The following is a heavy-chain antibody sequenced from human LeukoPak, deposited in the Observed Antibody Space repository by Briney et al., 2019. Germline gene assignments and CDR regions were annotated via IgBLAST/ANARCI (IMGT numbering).Heavy chain of an antibody. J-gene: IGHJ3*02. V-gene: IGHV3-7*02. D-gene: IGHD2-8*01. CDR2: IKPDGSEK. Sequence: GGSLRLACSASGFTFSRYWMNWVRQAPGKGLEWVAHIKPDGSEKYHVDSVKGRFTITRDNAKNSLYLQMNSLRDEDTAIYYCYCSSGIWGQGTMVTVSS. CDR1: GFTFSRYW. CDR3: YCSSGI.